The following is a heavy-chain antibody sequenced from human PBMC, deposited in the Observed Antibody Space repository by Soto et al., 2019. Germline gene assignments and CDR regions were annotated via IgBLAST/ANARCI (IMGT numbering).Heavy chain of an antibody. CDR3: ARDSIIAAAGLLDY. D-gene: IGHD6-13*01. Sequence: GGSLRLSCAASGFTFSSYGMHWVRQAPGKGLEWVAVISYDGSNKYYADSVKGRFTISRDNAKNSLYLQMNSLRDEDTAVYYCARDSIIAAAGLLDYWGQGTLVTVSS. J-gene: IGHJ4*02. CDR1: GFTFSSYG. CDR2: ISYDGSNK. V-gene: IGHV3-30*03.